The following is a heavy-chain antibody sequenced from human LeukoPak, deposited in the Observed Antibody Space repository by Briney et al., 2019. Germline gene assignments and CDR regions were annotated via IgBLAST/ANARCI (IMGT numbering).Heavy chain of an antibody. J-gene: IGHJ4*02. CDR1: GFTFSSYE. CDR3: ARSYEGSGFSD. CDR2: ISSSGSII. V-gene: IGHV3-48*03. Sequence: GGSLRLSCAASGFTFSSYEMNWVRQAPGKGLEWVSYISSSGSIIYYADSVKRRLTISRDNAKNSLYLQMNSLRAEDTAVYYCARSYEGSGFSDWGQGTLVTVSS. D-gene: IGHD3-3*01.